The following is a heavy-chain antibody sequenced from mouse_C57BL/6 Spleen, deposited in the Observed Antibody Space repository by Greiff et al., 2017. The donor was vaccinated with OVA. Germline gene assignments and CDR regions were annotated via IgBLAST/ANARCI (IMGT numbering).Heavy chain of an antibody. CDR2: IWSGGST. CDR1: GFSLTSYG. J-gene: IGHJ3*01. V-gene: IGHV2-2*01. CDR3: ARGDRGNYVSFAY. D-gene: IGHD2-1*01. Sequence: VQLVESGPGLVQPSQSLSITCTVSGFSLTSYGVHWVRQSPGKGLEWLGVIWSGGSTDYNAAFISRLSISKDNSKSQVFFKMNSLQADDTAIYYCARGDRGNYVSFAYWGQGTLVTVSA.